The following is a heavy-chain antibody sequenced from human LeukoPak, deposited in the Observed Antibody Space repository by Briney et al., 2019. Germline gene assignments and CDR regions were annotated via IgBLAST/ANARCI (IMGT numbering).Heavy chain of an antibody. CDR1: GGSFSGYY. Sequence: SETLSLNCAVYGGSFSGYYWSWIRQPPGKGLEWIGEINHSGSTNYNPSLKSRVTISVDTSKNQFSLKLSSVTAADTAVYYCARGELELLTTNWFDPWGQGTLVTVSS. D-gene: IGHD1-7*01. CDR3: ARGELELLTTNWFDP. CDR2: INHSGST. V-gene: IGHV4-34*01. J-gene: IGHJ5*02.